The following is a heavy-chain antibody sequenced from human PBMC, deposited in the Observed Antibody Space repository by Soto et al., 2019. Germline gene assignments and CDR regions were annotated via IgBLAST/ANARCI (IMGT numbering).Heavy chain of an antibody. CDR2: ISYDGSNK. V-gene: IGHV3-30*18. CDR1: GFTFSTYG. CDR3: AKARTAMVPDY. Sequence: QVQLVESGGGVVQPGRSLRLSCAASGFTFSTYGMHWVRQVPGKGLEWVAVISYDGSNKYYGDSVKGRFTISRDNSKNTLYLQMNSLRAEDTAVYYCAKARTAMVPDYWGQGTLVTVSS. J-gene: IGHJ4*02. D-gene: IGHD5-18*01.